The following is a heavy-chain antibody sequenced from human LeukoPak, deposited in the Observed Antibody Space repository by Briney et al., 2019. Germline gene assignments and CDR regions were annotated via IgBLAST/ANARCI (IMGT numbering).Heavy chain of an antibody. CDR3: ARPTDEFRLDL. CDR1: GFTLNNYW. D-gene: IGHD4-11*01. Sequence: GGSLRLSCAASGFTLNNYWMNWVRQAPGKGLEWVANISPDGREKKYVDSLKGRFTISRDNAKNSVFLQVNSLTAEDTAVYFCARPTDEFRLDLWGQGTLVTVSS. J-gene: IGHJ5*02. CDR2: ISPDGREK. V-gene: IGHV3-7*01.